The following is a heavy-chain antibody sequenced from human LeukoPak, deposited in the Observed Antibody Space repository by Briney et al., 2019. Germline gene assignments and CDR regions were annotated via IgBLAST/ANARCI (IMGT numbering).Heavy chain of an antibody. V-gene: IGHV4-38-2*02. CDR3: ARHGSRVMATIEDS. Sequence: SETLSLTCTVSGYSISSGYYWGWIRQPPGKGLEWIGSIYHSGSTNYKPSLKSRVTISVDTSKNQFSLKLSSVTAADTAVYYCARHGSRVMATIEDSWGQGTLVIVSS. CDR2: IYHSGST. J-gene: IGHJ4*02. D-gene: IGHD5-12*01. CDR1: GYSISSGYY.